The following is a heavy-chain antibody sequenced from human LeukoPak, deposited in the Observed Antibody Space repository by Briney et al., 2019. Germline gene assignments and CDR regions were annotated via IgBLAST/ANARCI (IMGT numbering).Heavy chain of an antibody. CDR1: GGSISSYY. D-gene: IGHD2-2*01. CDR2: IYYSGST. CDR3: AREASCSSTSCYAHFDY. J-gene: IGHJ4*02. Sequence: SETLSLTCTVSGGSISSYYWSWIRQPPGKGLEWLGYIYYSGSTNYNPSLKSRVTISVDTSKNQFSLKLSSVTAADTAVYYCAREASCSSTSCYAHFDYWGQGTLVTVSS. V-gene: IGHV4-59*01.